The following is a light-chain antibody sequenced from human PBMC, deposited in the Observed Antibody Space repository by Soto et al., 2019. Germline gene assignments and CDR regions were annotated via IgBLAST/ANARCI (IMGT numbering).Light chain of an antibody. CDR1: QYISNS. CDR2: GAS. V-gene: IGKV3-15*01. J-gene: IGKJ3*01. Sequence: EIVMTQSPATLSVSPGERATLSCRASQYISNSLAWYQQKLGQAPRLLVYGASTRATGIPARFSGSGSGTEFTLTISGLQSEDFAVYYCQQYSKWPPHFGPGTTVDIK. CDR3: QQYSKWPPH.